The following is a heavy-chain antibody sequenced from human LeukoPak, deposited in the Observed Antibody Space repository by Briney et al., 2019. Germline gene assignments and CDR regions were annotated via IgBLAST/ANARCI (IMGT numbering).Heavy chain of an antibody. J-gene: IGHJ4*02. CDR2: IYHSGST. CDR3: ARSRRSWSTFDY. CDR1: GGSITNYY. V-gene: IGHV4-59*08. D-gene: IGHD6-13*01. Sequence: SETLSLTCTVSGGSITNYYWGWIRQPPGKGLEWIGNIYHSGSTYYNPSLKSRVTISVDTSKNQFSLKLTSVTATDTAVYYCARSRRSWSTFDYWGQGTLVTVSS.